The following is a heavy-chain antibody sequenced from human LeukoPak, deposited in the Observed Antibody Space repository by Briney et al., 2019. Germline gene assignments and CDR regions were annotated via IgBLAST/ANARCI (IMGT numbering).Heavy chain of an antibody. CDR1: GYTFTSYY. V-gene: IGHV1-2*02. Sequence: GASVKVSCKASGYTFTSYYMHWVGQAPGHGLEWMGWINPNSGGTNFAQKFQGRVTMTRDTTISTAYMELSRLKSHDTAVYYCASRGYLERSSGAFDIWGQGTMVSVSS. J-gene: IGHJ3*02. CDR2: INPNSGGT. CDR3: ASRGYLERSSGAFDI. D-gene: IGHD1-1*01.